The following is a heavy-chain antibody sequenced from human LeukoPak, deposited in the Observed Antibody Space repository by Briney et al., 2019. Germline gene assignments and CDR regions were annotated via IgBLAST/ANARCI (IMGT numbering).Heavy chain of an antibody. CDR2: ISSSSSYI. CDR3: ARGKYSSSFYYYYGMDV. D-gene: IGHD6-13*01. V-gene: IGHV3-21*01. CDR1: GFTFSSYS. Sequence: GGSLRLSCAASGFTFSSYSMNWVRQAPGKGLEWVSSISSSSSYIYYADSVKGRFTISRDNAKNSLYLQMNSLRAEDTAVYYCARGKYSSSFYYYYGMDVWGQGTTVTVSS. J-gene: IGHJ6*02.